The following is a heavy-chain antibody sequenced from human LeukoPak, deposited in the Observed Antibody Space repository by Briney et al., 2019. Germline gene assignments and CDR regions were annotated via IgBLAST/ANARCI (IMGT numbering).Heavy chain of an antibody. J-gene: IGHJ6*02. CDR2: IKQDGRDI. CDR3: AKPLPYCSSTSCTGGYYGMDV. CDR1: GFTFSKKC. V-gene: IGHV3-7*03. Sequence: GGSLRLSCTASGFTFSKKCMSWVRQAPGKGLEWVAYIKQDGRDIFYVDSVRGRFTISRDNAKNSLYLQMNSLRVDDTAVYYCAKPLPYCSSTSCTGGYYGMDVWGQGTTVTVSS. D-gene: IGHD2-2*01.